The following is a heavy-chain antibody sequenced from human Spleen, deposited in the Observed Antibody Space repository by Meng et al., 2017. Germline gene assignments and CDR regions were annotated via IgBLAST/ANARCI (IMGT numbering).Heavy chain of an antibody. V-gene: IGHV3-48*03. CDR1: GFILSNFE. CDR3: ARNGVGGHLWKADDY. Sequence: GELLKISCEASGFILSNFEINWVRQAPGKGQDWGSYNTASGSTTKYADSVKGRITIVKDYPKNSLYLQMDMLSAEDTAVYYGARNGVGGHLWKADDYWGQGTLVTGAS. D-gene: IGHD5-18*01. J-gene: IGHJ4*02. CDR2: NTASGSTT.